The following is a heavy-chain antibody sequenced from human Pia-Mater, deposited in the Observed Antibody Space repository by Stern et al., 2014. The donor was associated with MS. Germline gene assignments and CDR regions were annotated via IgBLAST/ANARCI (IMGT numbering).Heavy chain of an antibody. CDR3: ARDEGIGGYFDY. CDR1: GFTFSSYG. Sequence: VQLEESGGGVVQPGRSLRLSCAASGFTFSSYGLHLVRPAPGKGLAWVAVIWYDGSDKYYADSVKGRFTISRDNSKNTLYLQMNSLRAEDTAVYYCARDEGIGGYFDYWGQGTLVTVSS. V-gene: IGHV3-33*01. J-gene: IGHJ4*02. D-gene: IGHD1-26*01. CDR2: IWYDGSDK.